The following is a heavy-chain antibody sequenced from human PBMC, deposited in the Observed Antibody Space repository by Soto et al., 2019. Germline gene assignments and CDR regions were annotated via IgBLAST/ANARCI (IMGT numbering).Heavy chain of an antibody. CDR3: ASSLLTPFDF. Sequence: GGPLSSSCPAPGLPSRGNCMPWVRQAPGKGLVWVSRINSDGSSTFYADSVKGRFTISRDNAKNTLYLQMNSLRAEDTAVYYCASSLLTPFDFWGQGTLVTVSS. V-gene: IGHV3-74*01. D-gene: IGHD7-27*01. CDR2: INSDGSST. J-gene: IGHJ4*02. CDR1: GLPSRGNC.